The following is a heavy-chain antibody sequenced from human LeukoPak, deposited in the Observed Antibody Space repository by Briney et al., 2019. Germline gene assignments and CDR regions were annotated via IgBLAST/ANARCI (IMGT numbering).Heavy chain of an antibody. V-gene: IGHV3-23*01. J-gene: IGHJ4*02. CDR2: ISGSGGNT. Sequence: PGGSLRLSCAASGFTFSSYAMSWVRQAPWKGLDWVSAISGSGGNTYYADSVRGRFTISRDNSKNTLYVQMNSLRAEDTAVYYCAKGGVIVERGFNYWGQGTLVTVSS. CDR3: AKGGVIVERGFNY. D-gene: IGHD2/OR15-2a*01. CDR1: GFTFSSYA.